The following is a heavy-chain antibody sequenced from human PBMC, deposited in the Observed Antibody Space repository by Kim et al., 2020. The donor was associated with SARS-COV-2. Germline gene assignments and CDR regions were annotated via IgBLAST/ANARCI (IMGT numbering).Heavy chain of an antibody. J-gene: IGHJ5*02. V-gene: IGHV4-59*01. CDR3: ASLYSSSWYVGFDP. Sequence: PTLKGRVNIAVDTSKSQFSLKLSSVTAADTAVYYCASLYSSSWYVGFDPWGQGTLVTVSS. D-gene: IGHD6-13*01.